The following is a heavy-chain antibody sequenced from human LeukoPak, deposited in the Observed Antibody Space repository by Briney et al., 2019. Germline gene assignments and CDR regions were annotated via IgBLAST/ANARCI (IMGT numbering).Heavy chain of an antibody. CDR1: GFTFSNAW. CDR3: TGSYYDSSGYMDV. Sequence: GGSLRLSCAASGFTFSNAWMSWVRQAPGKGLEWVGRIKSKTDGGTTDYAAPVKGRFTISRDDSKNTLYLQMNSLKTEDTAVYYCTGSYYDSSGYMDVWGKGTTVTVSS. J-gene: IGHJ6*03. D-gene: IGHD3-22*01. V-gene: IGHV3-15*01. CDR2: IKSKTDGGTT.